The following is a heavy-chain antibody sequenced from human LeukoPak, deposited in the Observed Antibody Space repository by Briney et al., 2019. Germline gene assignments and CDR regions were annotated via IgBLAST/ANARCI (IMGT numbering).Heavy chain of an antibody. CDR3: ARAPYGDYDPRPY. CDR2: ISYDGSNK. J-gene: IGHJ4*02. D-gene: IGHD4-17*01. CDR1: GFTFSSYA. Sequence: GGSLRLSCAASGFTFSSYAMHWVRQAPGKGLEWVAVISYDGSNKYYADSVKGRFTISRDNSKNTLYLQMNSLRAEDTAVYYCARAPYGDYDPRPYWGQGTLVTVSS. V-gene: IGHV3-30-3*01.